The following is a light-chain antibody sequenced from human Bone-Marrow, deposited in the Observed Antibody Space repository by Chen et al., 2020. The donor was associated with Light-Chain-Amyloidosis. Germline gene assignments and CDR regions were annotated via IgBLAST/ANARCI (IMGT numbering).Light chain of an antibody. CDR1: DLPTKY. V-gene: IGLV3-25*03. J-gene: IGLJ2*01. CDR3: QAADSSGTYEVI. Sequence: SYELTQPPSVSVSPGQTARITCSGDDLPTKYAYWYQQKPGQAPVLVIPRDTERPSGISGRFSGSSSGTTATLTSSGVQAEDEADYHCQAADSSGTYEVIFGGGTKLTVL. CDR2: RDT.